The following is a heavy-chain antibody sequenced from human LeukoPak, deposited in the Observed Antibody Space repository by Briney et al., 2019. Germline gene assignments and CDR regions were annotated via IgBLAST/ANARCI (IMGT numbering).Heavy chain of an antibody. V-gene: IGHV3-9*02. D-gene: IGHD1-14*01. J-gene: IGHJ6*04. Sequence: PGGCLRLSCVVSGVNPHEYGMHWVRQAPGQGLRWVSGIIWSTGRTRYADSVKGRFTIRRDTAANSLYLQMNSLRVEDTALYYCTKDLKPGGADVWGNGTTVIVSS. CDR3: TKDLKPGGADV. CDR2: IIWSTGRT. CDR1: GVNPHEYG.